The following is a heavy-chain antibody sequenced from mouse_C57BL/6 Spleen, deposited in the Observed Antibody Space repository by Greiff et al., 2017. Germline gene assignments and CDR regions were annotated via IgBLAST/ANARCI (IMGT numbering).Heavy chain of an antibody. CDR2: IDPETGGN. CDR1: GYTFTDYE. D-gene: IGHD2-3*01. V-gene: IGHV1-15*01. J-gene: IGHJ2*01. Sequence: QVQLQQSGAELVRPGASVTLSCKASGYTFTDYEMHWVKQTPVHGLEWIGAIDPETGGNAYNQKFKGKAILTADKSSSTAYMELRSLTSADSAVYYCTRRCLLRYFDYWGQGTTLTVSS. CDR3: TRRCLLRYFDY.